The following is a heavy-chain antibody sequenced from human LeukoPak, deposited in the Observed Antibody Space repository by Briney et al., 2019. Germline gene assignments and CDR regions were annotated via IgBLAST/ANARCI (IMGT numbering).Heavy chain of an antibody. CDR3: ARGLIKYCSGGSCYSGLFNFDC. CDR2: INPISGGT. Sequence: ASVKVSCKASGYTFTGYYMHWVRQAPGQGLEWMGWINPISGGTNYAQKFQGRVTMTRDTSISTAYMELSRLRSDDTAVYYCARGLIKYCSGGSCYSGLFNFDCWGQGTLVTVSS. D-gene: IGHD2-15*01. V-gene: IGHV1-2*02. J-gene: IGHJ4*02. CDR1: GYTFTGYY.